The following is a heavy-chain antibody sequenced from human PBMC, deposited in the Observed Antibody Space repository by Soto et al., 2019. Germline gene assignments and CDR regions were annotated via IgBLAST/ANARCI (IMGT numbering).Heavy chain of an antibody. CDR2: ISSSGYI. CDR1: AVNLNIYT. CDR3: ARDCSGGSCYPGMDA. Sequence: GGSLRLCWAASAVNLNIYTSNWVRQALGKRLEWLSSISSSGYIFSTDSVRGRFTISRDNAKNSVYLQINSLRAEDTAAYFCARDCSGGSCYPGMDAWGQGSTVTVSS. V-gene: IGHV3-21*01. J-gene: IGHJ6*02. D-gene: IGHD2-15*01.